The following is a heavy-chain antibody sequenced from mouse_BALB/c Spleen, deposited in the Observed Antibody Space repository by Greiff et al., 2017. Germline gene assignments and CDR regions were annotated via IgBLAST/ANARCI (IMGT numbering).Heavy chain of an antibody. V-gene: IGHV5-12-2*01. CDR2: ISNGGGST. J-gene: IGHJ2*01. CDR3: ARGDGYFDY. D-gene: IGHD2-3*01. Sequence: EVQGVESGGGLVQPGGSLKLSCAASGFTFSSYTMSWVRQTPEKRLEWVAYISNGGGSTYYPDTVKGRFTISRDNAKNTLYLQMSSLKSEDTAMYYCARGDGYFDYWGQGTTLTVSS. CDR1: GFTFSSYT.